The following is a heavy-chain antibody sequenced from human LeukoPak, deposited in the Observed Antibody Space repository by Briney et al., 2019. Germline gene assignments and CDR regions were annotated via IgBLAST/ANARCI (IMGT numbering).Heavy chain of an antibody. CDR2: ISYDGSNK. D-gene: IGHD6-19*01. J-gene: IGHJ4*02. Sequence: GGSLRLSCAASGFTFSSYGMHWVRQAPGKGLEWVAAISYDGSNKYYADSVKGRFTISRDNSKNTLYLQMNSLRAEDTAVYYCAKDTGSYPSSGVDYWGQGTLVTVSS. V-gene: IGHV3-30*18. CDR3: AKDTGSYPSSGVDY. CDR1: GFTFSSYG.